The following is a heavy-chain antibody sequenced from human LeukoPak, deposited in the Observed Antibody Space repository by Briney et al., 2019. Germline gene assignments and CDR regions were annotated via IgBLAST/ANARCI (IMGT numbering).Heavy chain of an antibody. J-gene: IGHJ4*02. V-gene: IGHV3-21*01. CDR1: GFTFSSYS. D-gene: IGHD2-21*02. CDR3: AKLAVTSENFDY. CDR2: IGSSSSYI. Sequence: GGSLRLSCAASGFTFSSYSMNWVRQAPGKGLEWVSSIGSSSSYIYYADSVKGRFTISRDNAKNSLYLQMNSLRAEDTAVYYCAKLAVTSENFDYWGQGTLVTVSS.